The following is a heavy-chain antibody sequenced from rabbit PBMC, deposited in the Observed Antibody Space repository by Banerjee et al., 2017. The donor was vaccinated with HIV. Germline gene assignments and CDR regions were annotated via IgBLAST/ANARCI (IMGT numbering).Heavy chain of an antibody. D-gene: IGHD2-1*01. CDR1: GFDFSTNA. CDR2: IYIGSGNT. J-gene: IGHJ4*01. Sequence: QEQLEESGGDLVKPEGSLTLTCTASGFDFSTNAMCWVRQAPGKGLEWIACIYIGSGNTYYASWAKGRFTISKTSSTTVTLQMTSLTAADTATYFCARRADYAFKLLGPGTLVTVS. V-gene: IGHV1S45*01. CDR3: ARRADYAFKL.